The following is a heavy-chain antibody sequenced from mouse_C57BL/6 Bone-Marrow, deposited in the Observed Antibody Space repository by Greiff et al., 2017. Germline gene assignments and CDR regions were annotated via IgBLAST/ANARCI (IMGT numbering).Heavy chain of an antibody. CDR3: ARSQTAQATSCAY. V-gene: IGHV1-82*01. Sequence: QVQLQQSGPELVKPGASVKISCKASGYAFSSSWMNWVKQRPGKGLEWIGRIYPGDGDTNYNGKFKGKATLTADKSSSTAYMQLSSLTSEDSAVYFCARSQTAQATSCAYWGQGTLVTVSA. J-gene: IGHJ3*01. D-gene: IGHD3-2*02. CDR1: GYAFSSSW. CDR2: IYPGDGDT.